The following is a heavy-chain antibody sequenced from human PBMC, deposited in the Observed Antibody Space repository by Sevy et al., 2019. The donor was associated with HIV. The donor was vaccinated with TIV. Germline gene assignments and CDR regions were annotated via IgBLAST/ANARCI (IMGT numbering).Heavy chain of an antibody. J-gene: IGHJ6*02. Sequence: GGSLRLSCAASGFIFSAYGMHWVRQAPGKGLEWVAVISYDGSNKYYADSVKGRFTISRDNSKNTLYLQMNSLRAEDTAVYYCAKDRITMVRGVIITTSRGYYYYGMDVWGQGTTVTVSS. D-gene: IGHD3-10*01. CDR1: GFIFSAYG. CDR3: AKDRITMVRGVIITTSRGYYYYGMDV. CDR2: ISYDGSNK. V-gene: IGHV3-30*18.